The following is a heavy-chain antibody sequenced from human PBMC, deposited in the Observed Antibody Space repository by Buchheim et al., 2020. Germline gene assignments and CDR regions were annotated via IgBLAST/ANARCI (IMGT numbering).Heavy chain of an antibody. CDR1: GGPISGSTYY. Sequence: QLQLQESGPGLVKPSETLSLTCTVSGGPISGSTYYWGWIRQPPGKGLEWIGSIYYSGSAFYNPSLKSRVTISVDTSNNQFSLQLRSVTAADTAVYYCAREYSGYNLGYWGQGTL. CDR3: AREYSGYNLGY. D-gene: IGHD5-12*01. CDR2: IYYSGSA. V-gene: IGHV4-39*02. J-gene: IGHJ4*02.